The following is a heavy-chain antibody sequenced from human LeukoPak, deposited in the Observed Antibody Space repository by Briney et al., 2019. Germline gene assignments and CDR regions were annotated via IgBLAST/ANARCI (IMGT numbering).Heavy chain of an antibody. CDR3: ARNYEGEPNWFDP. CDR2: INPNSGGT. Sequence: GASVKVSCKASGYTFTGYYMHWVRQAPGQGLEWMGWINPNSGGTNYAQKFQGRVTMTRDTSISTAYMELSRLRSDDTAVYYCARNYEGEPNWFDPWGQGTLVTVSS. J-gene: IGHJ5*02. D-gene: IGHD3-3*01. V-gene: IGHV1-2*02. CDR1: GYTFTGYY.